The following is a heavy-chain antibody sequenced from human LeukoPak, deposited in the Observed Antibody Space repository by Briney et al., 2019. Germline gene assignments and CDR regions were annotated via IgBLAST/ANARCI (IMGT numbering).Heavy chain of an antibody. V-gene: IGHV4-59*01. J-gene: IGHJ6*03. CDR2: IYYSGST. CDR3: AREDYAYYMGV. CDR1: GGSISSYY. Sequence: SETLSLTCTVSGGSISSYYWSWIRQPPGKGLEWIGYIYYSGSTNYNPSLKSRVTISVDTSKNQFSLKLSSVTAADTAVYYCAREDYAYYMGVWGKGTTVTVSS.